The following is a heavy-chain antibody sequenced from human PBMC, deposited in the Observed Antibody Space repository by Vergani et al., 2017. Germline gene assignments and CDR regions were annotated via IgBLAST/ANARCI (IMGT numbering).Heavy chain of an antibody. J-gene: IGHJ4*02. D-gene: IGHD3-22*01. CDR2: IIPIFGTA. CDR1: GGTFSSYA. CDR3: ARGSGYYYVVALWAYYFDY. V-gene: IGHV1-69*01. Sequence: QVQLVQSGAEVKKPGSSVKVSCKASGGTFSSYAISWVRQAPGQGLEWMGGIIPIFGTANYAQKFQGRVTITADESTSTGYMELGRLRSEDTAVYFCARGSGYYYVVALWAYYFDYWGQGTLVTVSS.